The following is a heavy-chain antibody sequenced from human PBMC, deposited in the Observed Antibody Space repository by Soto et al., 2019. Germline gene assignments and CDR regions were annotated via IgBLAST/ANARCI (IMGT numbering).Heavy chain of an antibody. D-gene: IGHD6-13*01. CDR1: GFSFIDYA. Sequence: GGSLRLSCAASGFSFIDYAMNWLRQAPGRGLEWVSYISSTATTTYYAESMKGRFTISRDNAKNSLYLQMNSLTADDTAVYYCARDSSSWYYWGQGAQVTVSS. CDR2: ISSTATTT. CDR3: ARDSSSWYY. V-gene: IGHV3-48*01. J-gene: IGHJ4*02.